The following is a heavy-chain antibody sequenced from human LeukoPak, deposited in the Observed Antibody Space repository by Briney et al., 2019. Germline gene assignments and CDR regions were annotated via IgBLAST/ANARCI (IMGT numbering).Heavy chain of an antibody. D-gene: IGHD2-2*02. CDR3: ARDQPYTDA. J-gene: IGHJ6*04. CDR2: IYHSGTT. V-gene: IGHV4-38-2*02. Sequence: SETLSLTCSVSGYFFSSGYYWGWIRQPPGKGLEWIGSIYHSGTTYYNPSLRSRVTISVDTSKNQFSLKLSSVTAADTAVYYCARDQPYTDAWGKGTTVTVSS. CDR1: GYFFSSGYY.